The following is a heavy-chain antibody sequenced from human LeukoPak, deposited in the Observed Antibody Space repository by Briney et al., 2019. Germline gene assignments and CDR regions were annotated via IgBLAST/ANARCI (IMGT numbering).Heavy chain of an antibody. V-gene: IGHV4-34*01. CDR3: ARMVGSRKGESGAFDI. J-gene: IGHJ3*02. CDR1: GGSFRGYY. Sequence: SETLSLTCAVYGGSFRGYYWSWIRQPPGKGLEWIGEINHSGSTNYNPSLKSRVTISVDTSKNQFSLKLRSVTAADTAVYYCARMVGSRKGESGAFDIWGQGTMVTVSS. CDR2: INHSGST. D-gene: IGHD3-10*01.